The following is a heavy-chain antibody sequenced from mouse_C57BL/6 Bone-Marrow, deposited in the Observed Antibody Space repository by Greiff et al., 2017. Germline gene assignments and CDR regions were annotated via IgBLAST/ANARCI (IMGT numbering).Heavy chain of an antibody. CDR1: GYTFTSYG. J-gene: IGHJ1*03. V-gene: IGHV1-81*01. D-gene: IGHD1-1*01. CDR3: ARDYGSRYWYFEV. Sequence: VQLQESGAELARPGASVKLSCKASGYTFTSYGISWVKQRTGQGLEWIGEIYPRSGNTYYNEKFKGKATLTADKSSSTAYMVLRSLTSEDSAVYFCARDYGSRYWYFEVWGTGTTVTVSS. CDR2: IYPRSGNT.